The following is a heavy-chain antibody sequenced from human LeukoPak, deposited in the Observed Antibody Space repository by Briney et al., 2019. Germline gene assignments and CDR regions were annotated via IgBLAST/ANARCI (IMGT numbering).Heavy chain of an antibody. J-gene: IGHJ1*01. V-gene: IGHV3-53*01. D-gene: IGHD1-26*01. CDR1: GFTVSSNY. CDR2: IYSGGST. CDR3: ASGIVGATTSYFQH. Sequence: GGSLRLFCAASGFTVSSNYMSWVRQAPGKGLEWVSVIYSGGSTYYADSVKGRFTISRDNSKNTLYLQMNSLRAEDTAVYYCASGIVGATTSYFQHWGQGTLVTVSS.